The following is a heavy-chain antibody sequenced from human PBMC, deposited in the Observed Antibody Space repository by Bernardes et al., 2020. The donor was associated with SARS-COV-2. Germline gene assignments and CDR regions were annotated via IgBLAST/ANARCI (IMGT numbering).Heavy chain of an antibody. CDR2: IKSKTDGGTT. CDR3: TTDTDITIFGVVTDFDY. D-gene: IGHD3-3*01. V-gene: IGHV3-15*01. CDR1: GFTFSNAW. Sequence: GGSLRLSCAASGFTFSNAWMSWVRQAPGKGLEWVGRIKSKTDGGTTDYAAPVKGRFTISRDDSKNTLYLQMNSLKTEDTAVYYCTTDTDITIFGVVTDFDYWGQGTLVTVSS. J-gene: IGHJ4*02.